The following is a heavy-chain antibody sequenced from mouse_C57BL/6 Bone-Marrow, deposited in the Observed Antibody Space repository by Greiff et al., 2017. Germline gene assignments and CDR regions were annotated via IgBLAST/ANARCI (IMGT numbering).Heavy chain of an antibody. J-gene: IGHJ1*03. CDR2: IDPSDSYT. CDR1: GYTFTSYW. CDR3: ARPGDYWYFDV. D-gene: IGHD4-1*01. Sequence: QVQLQQPGAELVMPGASVKLSCKASGYTFTSYWMHWVKQRPGQGLEWIGEIDPSDSYTNYNQKFKGKSTLTVDKSSRTAYMQLSSLTSEDSAVYYCARPGDYWYFDVWGTGTTVTVSS. V-gene: IGHV1-69*01.